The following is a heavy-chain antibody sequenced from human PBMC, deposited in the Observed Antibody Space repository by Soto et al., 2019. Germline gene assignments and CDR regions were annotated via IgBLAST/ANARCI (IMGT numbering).Heavy chain of an antibody. V-gene: IGHV4-39*01. Sequence: SETLSLTCTVSGGSVSSSVYYWGWIRQPPGKGLEWIGFITYSGGTYYKSSLESRLTISVDTSKNQFSLKLNSVTATDTAVYYCVRAPVRDAPYFLDYWGQGTLVTVSS. CDR1: GGSVSSSVYY. D-gene: IGHD2-2*01. J-gene: IGHJ4*02. CDR2: ITYSGGT. CDR3: VRAPVRDAPYFLDY.